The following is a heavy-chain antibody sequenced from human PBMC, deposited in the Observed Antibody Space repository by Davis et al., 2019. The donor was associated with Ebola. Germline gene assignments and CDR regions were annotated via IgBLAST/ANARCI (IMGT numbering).Heavy chain of an antibody. V-gene: IGHV3-30*02. CDR2: IWYDGSNK. CDR3: ATNFGVVIDDGMDV. D-gene: IGHD3-3*01. CDR1: GFTFSSYG. J-gene: IGHJ6*04. Sequence: GGSLRLSCAASGFTFSSYGMHWVRQAPGKGLEWVAVIWYDGSNKYYADSVKGRFTISRDNSKNTLYLQMNSLRAEDTAVYYCATNFGVVIDDGMDVWGKGTTVTVSS.